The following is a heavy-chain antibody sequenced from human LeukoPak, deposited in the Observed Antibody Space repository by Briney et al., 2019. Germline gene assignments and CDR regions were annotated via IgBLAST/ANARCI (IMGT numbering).Heavy chain of an antibody. CDR1: GYTFTGYY. V-gene: IGHV1-2*02. CDR3: AREVLRYFDWLSDAFDI. Sequence: GASVKVSCKASGYTFTGYYMHWVRQAPGQGLEWVGWINPNSGGTNYAQKFQGRVTMTRDTSISTAYMELSRLRSDDTAVYYCAREVLRYFDWLSDAFDIWGQGTMVTVSS. J-gene: IGHJ3*02. CDR2: INPNSGGT. D-gene: IGHD3-9*01.